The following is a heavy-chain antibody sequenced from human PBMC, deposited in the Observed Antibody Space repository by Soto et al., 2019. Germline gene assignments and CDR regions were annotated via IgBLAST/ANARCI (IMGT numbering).Heavy chain of an antibody. V-gene: IGHV3-49*03. D-gene: IGHD3-3*01. J-gene: IGHJ6*02. CDR2: IRIKAYGGTT. CDR3: TRDYGRYYDFWSGYPTEYYYGMDV. Sequence: GGSLRLSCTASGFTFGDYAMSWFRQAPGKGLEWVGFIRIKAYGGTTEYAASVKGRFTISRDDSKSIAYLQMNSLKTEDTAVYYCTRDYGRYYDFWSGYPTEYYYGMDVWGQGTTVTVSS. CDR1: GFTFGDYA.